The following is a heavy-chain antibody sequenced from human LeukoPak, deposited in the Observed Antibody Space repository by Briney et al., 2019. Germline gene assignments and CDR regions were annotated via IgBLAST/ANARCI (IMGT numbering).Heavy chain of an antibody. D-gene: IGHD5-24*01. J-gene: IGHJ4*02. CDR3: ARVRDGYNGDY. V-gene: IGHV1-69*02. Sequence: SVKVSCKASGGTFSSYTISWVRQAPGQGLEWMGRIIPILGIANYARKFQGRVTITADKSTSTAYMELSSLRSEDTAVYYCARVRDGYNGDYWGQGTLVTVSS. CDR1: GGTFSSYT. CDR2: IIPILGIA.